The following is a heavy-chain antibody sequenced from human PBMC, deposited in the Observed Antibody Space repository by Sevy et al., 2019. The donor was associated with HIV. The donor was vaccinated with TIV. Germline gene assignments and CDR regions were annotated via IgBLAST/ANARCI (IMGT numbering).Heavy chain of an antibody. CDR2: IRYDGSDK. D-gene: IGHD6-13*01. CDR3: AKDLAGPGRRYFDY. CDR1: GFTFSNFG. Sequence: GGSLRLSCTASGFTFSNFGMHWVRQVPGKGLEWVTFIRYDGSDKYYAASVKGRFTISRDDSKNTLYLQMDSPRAEDTAIYYCAKDLAGPGRRYFDYWGQRTLVTVSS. V-gene: IGHV3-30*02. J-gene: IGHJ4*02.